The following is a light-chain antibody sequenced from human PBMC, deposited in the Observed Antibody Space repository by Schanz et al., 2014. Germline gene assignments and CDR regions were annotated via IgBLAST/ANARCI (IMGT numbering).Light chain of an antibody. Sequence: EIVLTQSPGTLSLSPGERATLSCRASQSVSSSYLAWYQQKPGQAPRLLIYGASSRATGIPDRFSGSGSGTDFTLTISSLQPEDFATYYCQQLNGYPPTFGGGTKVEIK. CDR2: GAS. J-gene: IGKJ4*01. CDR1: QSVSSSY. CDR3: QQLNGYPPT. V-gene: IGKV3-20*01.